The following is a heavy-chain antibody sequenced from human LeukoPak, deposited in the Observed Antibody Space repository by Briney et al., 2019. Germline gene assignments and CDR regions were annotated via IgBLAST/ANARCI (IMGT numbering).Heavy chain of an antibody. V-gene: IGHV4-34*01. D-gene: IGHD4-17*01. J-gene: IGHJ6*03. CDR3: ARKKLRAYYMDV. CDR1: GGSFSGYY. Sequence: SETLSLTCAVYGGSFSGYYWSWIRQPPGKGLEWIGEINHSGSTNYNPSLKSRVTISVDTSKNQFSLKLSSVTAADTAVYCCARKKLRAYYMDVWGKGTTVTVSS. CDR2: INHSGST.